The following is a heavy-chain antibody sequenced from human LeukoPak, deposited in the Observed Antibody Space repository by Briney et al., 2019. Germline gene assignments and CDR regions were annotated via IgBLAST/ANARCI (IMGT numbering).Heavy chain of an antibody. V-gene: IGHV3-23*01. CDR2: ISGSGGST. CDR3: AKTVGTKYYYYYMDV. Sequence: GSLRLSCAASGFTFSSYWMHWVRQAPGKGLEWVSAISGSGGSTYYADSVKGRFTISRDNSKNTLYLQMNSLRAEDTAVYYCAKTVGTKYYYYYMDVWGKGTTVTVSS. D-gene: IGHD1-26*01. J-gene: IGHJ6*03. CDR1: GFTFSSYW.